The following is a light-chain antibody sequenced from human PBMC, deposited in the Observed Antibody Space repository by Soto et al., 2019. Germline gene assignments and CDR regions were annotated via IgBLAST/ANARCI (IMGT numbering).Light chain of an antibody. CDR1: QSVSSATY. CDR3: QQYGDSPLT. J-gene: IGKJ4*01. V-gene: IGKV3-20*01. Sequence: EIVLTQSPGTLSLSPGERATLSCRASQSVSSATYLAWYQQKPGQAHRLLLYGASSRAAGIPDRFSGSGSGTDFTLTISRLEPEDFAVYYCQQYGDSPLTVGGGPKVE. CDR2: GAS.